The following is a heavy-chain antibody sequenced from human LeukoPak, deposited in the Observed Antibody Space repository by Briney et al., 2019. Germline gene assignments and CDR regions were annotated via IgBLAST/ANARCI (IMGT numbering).Heavy chain of an antibody. J-gene: IGHJ1*01. Sequence: GGSLRLSCAASGFDFSTYEMNWVRQAPGKGLEWVSYIDRSGGTIYYADSVKGRFTISRDNAKNSLYLQMNSLRAEDTAIYYRAREDDGSSSYSDSFLHWGQGTLVTVSS. CDR3: AREDDGSSSYSDSFLH. CDR2: IDRSGGTI. D-gene: IGHD6-13*01. CDR1: GFDFSTYE. V-gene: IGHV3-48*03.